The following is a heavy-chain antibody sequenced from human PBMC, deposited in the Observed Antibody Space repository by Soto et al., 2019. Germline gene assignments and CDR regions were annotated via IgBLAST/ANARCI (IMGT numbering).Heavy chain of an antibody. V-gene: IGHV3-15*07. CDR1: GFTFNGAW. D-gene: IGHD3-16*01. J-gene: IGHJ4*02. CDR2: VKSKVDGETI. Sequence: ESGGGLVEPGESLRLSCAASGFTFNGAWMNWVRQGPGKGLEWVGRVKSKVDGETIDYAAPVKGRFTISRDDSRNTVYLQMNSLSTEDTAMYYCAADLPDWGAYAFDYWGQGALVTVSS. CDR3: AADLPDWGAYAFDY.